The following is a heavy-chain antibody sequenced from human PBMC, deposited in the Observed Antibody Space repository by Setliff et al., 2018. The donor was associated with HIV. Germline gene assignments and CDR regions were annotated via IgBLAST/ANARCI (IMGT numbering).Heavy chain of an antibody. CDR2: IDPRDSYP. J-gene: IGHJ6*03. CDR1: GYSFTSYW. D-gene: IGHD3-16*02. V-gene: IGHV5-10-1*01. CDR3: ARHRIVKAYYYYMDV. Sequence: PGESLKISCTGSGYSFTSYWISWVRQVPGKGLEWMGRIDPRDSYPNYSPSFQGHVTISDDKSINTAYLQWGSLQASDTAIYYCARHRIVKAYYYYMDVWGKGTTVTVSS.